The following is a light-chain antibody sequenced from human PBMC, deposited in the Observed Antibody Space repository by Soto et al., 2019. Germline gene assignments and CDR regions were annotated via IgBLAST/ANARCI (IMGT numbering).Light chain of an antibody. J-gene: IGKJ1*01. Sequence: DIQMTQSPSTLSASVGDRVTITCRASQSISSWLAWYQQKPGKAPKLLIYDASSLESGVPSRFSGSGSGTEFTLTISSLQPDDFATYDCQQYNSYSHTFGRGTKVEIK. V-gene: IGKV1-5*01. CDR3: QQYNSYSHT. CDR1: QSISSW. CDR2: DAS.